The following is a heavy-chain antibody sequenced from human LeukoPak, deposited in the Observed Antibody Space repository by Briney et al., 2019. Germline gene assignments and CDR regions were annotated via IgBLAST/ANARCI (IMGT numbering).Heavy chain of an antibody. V-gene: IGHV1-18*04. Sequence: EASVKVSCKASGYTFTSYGISWVRQAPGQGLEWMGWISAYNGNTNYAQKLQGRVTMTTDTSTSTAYTELRSLRSDDTAVYYCARAAGNYDILTGYTSSAFDIWGQGTMVTVSS. CDR2: ISAYNGNT. D-gene: IGHD3-9*01. CDR3: ARAAGNYDILTGYTSSAFDI. CDR1: GYTFTSYG. J-gene: IGHJ3*02.